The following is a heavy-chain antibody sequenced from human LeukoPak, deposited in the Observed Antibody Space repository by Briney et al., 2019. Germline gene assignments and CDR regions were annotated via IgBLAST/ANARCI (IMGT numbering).Heavy chain of an antibody. D-gene: IGHD3-22*01. CDR1: GYTFTSYG. CDR3: ARDYDSSGWGGGTRNDY. J-gene: IGHJ4*02. CDR2: ISAYNGNT. Sequence: GASVKVSCKASGYTFTSYGISWVRQAPGQGLEWMGWISAYNGNTSYAQKLQGRVTMTTDTSTSTAYMELRSLRSDDTAVYYCARDYDSSGWGGGTRNDYWGQGTLVTVSS. V-gene: IGHV1-18*01.